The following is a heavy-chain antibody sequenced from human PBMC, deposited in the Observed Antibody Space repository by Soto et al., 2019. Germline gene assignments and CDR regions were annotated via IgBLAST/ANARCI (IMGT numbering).Heavy chain of an antibody. CDR1: GFSLSDSA. CDR3: AKNGCSYPACSPYYYYVDV. J-gene: IGHJ6*03. V-gene: IGHV3-23*01. CDR2: LTVTGDSA. Sequence: EVQLLESGGGLVQPGGSLRLSCAASGFSLSDSAVSWVRQAPGKGLEWVSSLTVTGDSAFYSDSVKGRFTISRDISKSTLYLKMNSLRAEASAVYYCAKNGCSYPACSPYYYYVDVWGRGTTVTVSS. D-gene: IGHD2-15*01.